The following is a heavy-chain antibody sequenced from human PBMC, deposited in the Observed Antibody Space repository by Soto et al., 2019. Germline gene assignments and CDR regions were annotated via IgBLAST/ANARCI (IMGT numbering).Heavy chain of an antibody. CDR2: IYYSGRT. D-gene: IGHD2-2*02. CDR3: ARGYCSSTSCYIWDNWFDP. CDR1: GGSIGSYY. Sequence: SETLSLTCTVSGGSIGSYYWSWIRQPPGKGLEWIGYIYYSGRTNYNPSLKSRVTISVDTSKNQFSLKLSSVTAADTAVYYCARGYCSSTSCYIWDNWFDPWGQGTLVTVSS. J-gene: IGHJ5*02. V-gene: IGHV4-59*01.